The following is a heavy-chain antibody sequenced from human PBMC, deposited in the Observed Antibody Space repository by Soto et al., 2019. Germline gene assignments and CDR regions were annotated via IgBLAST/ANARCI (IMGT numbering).Heavy chain of an antibody. CDR2: INWNGDST. CDR3: ARGKRCCSGASCYSVLLY. J-gene: IGHJ4*01. CDR1: GFTFDDYG. Sequence: EVQLVESGGGVVRPGGSLRVSCAASGFTFDDYGMSWVRHAPGKGMEWVCGINWNGDSTGYADSVKGRFTISRDNAKNSLCLQMNSLRAEDTALYYCARGKRCCSGASCYSVLLYWGQGTLVKVSS. V-gene: IGHV3-20*04. D-gene: IGHD2-15*01.